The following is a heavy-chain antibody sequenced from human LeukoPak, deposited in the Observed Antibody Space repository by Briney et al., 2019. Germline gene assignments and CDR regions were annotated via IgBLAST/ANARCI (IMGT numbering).Heavy chain of an antibody. CDR1: GFTVSSNY. D-gene: IGHD4-17*01. Sequence: GGSLRLSCAASGFTVSSNYMSWVRQAPGKGLEWVSVTYKGGRTYYADSVKGRFTISRDNSKNTLYLQMNSLRAEDTAVYYCAKDPTTVTTYYFDYWGQGTLVTVSS. J-gene: IGHJ4*02. CDR2: TYKGGRT. CDR3: AKDPTTVTTYYFDY. V-gene: IGHV3-53*05.